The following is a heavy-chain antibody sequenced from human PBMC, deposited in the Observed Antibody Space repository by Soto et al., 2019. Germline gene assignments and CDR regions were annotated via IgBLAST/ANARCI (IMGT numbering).Heavy chain of an antibody. CDR3: ARGKSTWLVTYYYYGMDV. D-gene: IGHD2-21*02. CDR1: GDFNTNFY. Sequence: SETLSLTCTVSGDFNTNFYWSWIRQSPGKGLEWMGFIYSSGSTRYNPSLKSRITMSLDTSKNQFSLRLSSVTAADTAVYYCARGKSTWLVTYYYYGMDVWGQGTTVTVSS. J-gene: IGHJ6*02. V-gene: IGHV4-59*12. CDR2: IYSSGST.